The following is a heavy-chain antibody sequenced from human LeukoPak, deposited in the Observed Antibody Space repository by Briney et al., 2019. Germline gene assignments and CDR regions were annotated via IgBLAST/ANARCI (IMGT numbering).Heavy chain of an antibody. Sequence: PGGSLRLSCAASGFTFSSYAMSWVRQAPGKGLEGVSGISGSGGSTSYADSVKGRFTISRDNAKNSLYLQMNSLRAEDTAVYYCASDDYGGFDIWGQGTMVTVSS. CDR3: ASDDYGGFDI. CDR2: ISGSGGST. CDR1: GFTFSSYA. V-gene: IGHV3-23*01. J-gene: IGHJ3*02. D-gene: IGHD4-23*01.